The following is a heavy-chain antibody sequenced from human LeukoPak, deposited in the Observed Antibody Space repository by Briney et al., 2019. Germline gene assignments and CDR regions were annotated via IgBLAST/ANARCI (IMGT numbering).Heavy chain of an antibody. CDR3: ARVMGSGWTLYYFDY. CDR1: GYSFTNYW. Sequence: GESLKISCKGSGYSFTNYWIGWVRQMPGKGLEWMGIIYPGDSDTRYSPSFQGQVTISADKSISTVYLQWSSLKASDTAMYYCARVMGSGWTLYYFDYWGQGTLVTVSS. J-gene: IGHJ4*02. CDR2: IYPGDSDT. D-gene: IGHD6-19*01. V-gene: IGHV5-51*01.